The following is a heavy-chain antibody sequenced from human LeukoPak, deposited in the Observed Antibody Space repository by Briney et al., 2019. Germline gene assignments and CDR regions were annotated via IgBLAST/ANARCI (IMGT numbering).Heavy chain of an antibody. V-gene: IGHV4-34*01. CDR2: INHSGST. J-gene: IGHJ3*02. CDR3: ARDLMVVTGTTDSDI. CDR1: GGSFSGYY. Sequence: TSETLSLTCAVYGGSFSGYYWSWIRQPPGKGLEWIGEINHSGSTNYNPSLKSRVTISVDKSKNQFSLKLSSVTAADTAVYYCARDLMVVTGTTDSDIWGQGTMVTVSS. D-gene: IGHD1-7*01.